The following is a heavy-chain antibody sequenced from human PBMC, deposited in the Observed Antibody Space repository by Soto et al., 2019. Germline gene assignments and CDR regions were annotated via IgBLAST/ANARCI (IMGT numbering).Heavy chain of an antibody. CDR1: GYTFTGYY. J-gene: IGHJ6*02. CDR2: INPNSGGT. Sequence: ASVKVSCKASGYTFTGYYMHWVRQAPGQGLEWMGWINPNSGGTNYAQKFQGRVTMTRDTSISTAYMELSRLRSDDTAAYYCARHQKGDGYNFSYYYGMDVWGQGTTVTVS. CDR3: ARHQKGDGYNFSYYYGMDV. V-gene: IGHV1-2*02. D-gene: IGHD5-12*01.